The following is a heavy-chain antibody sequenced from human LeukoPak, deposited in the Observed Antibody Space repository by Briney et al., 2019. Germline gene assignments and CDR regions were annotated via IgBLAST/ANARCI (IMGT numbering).Heavy chain of an antibody. CDR2: IHRAGRT. CDR1: GVSVSSSEW. D-gene: IGHD3-9*01. Sequence: PSGTLSLTCAVSGVSVSSSEWWIWVRQPPGQGLEWIGEIHRAGRTRYNPSLKSRVTMSMDYSKNQFSLSVSSVTAADTAIYYCGKTDIYFNPIDYWGPGSLVTVSS. J-gene: IGHJ4*02. V-gene: IGHV4-4*02. CDR3: GKTDIYFNPIDY.